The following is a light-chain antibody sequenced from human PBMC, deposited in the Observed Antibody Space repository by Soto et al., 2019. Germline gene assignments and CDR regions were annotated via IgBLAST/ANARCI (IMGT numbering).Light chain of an antibody. CDR3: NSYASSSTYVV. Sequence: QSALTQPPSASGSPGQSVTISCTGTSSDVGGYNYVSWYQQHPGKAPKLVIYEVSKRPSGVPDRFSGSKSGNTASLTVSGLQAEDEADYYCNSYASSSTYVVFGGGTKLTVL. V-gene: IGLV2-8*01. J-gene: IGLJ2*01. CDR1: SSDVGGYNY. CDR2: EVS.